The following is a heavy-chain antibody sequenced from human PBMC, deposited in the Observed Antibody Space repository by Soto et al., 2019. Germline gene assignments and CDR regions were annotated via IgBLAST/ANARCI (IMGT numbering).Heavy chain of an antibody. Sequence: ASVKVSCKASGYTFTSYGISWVRQAPGQGLEWMGWISAYNGNTNYAQKLQGRVTMTTDTSTSTAYMERRSLRSDDTAVYYCARDPERDFWSGYYRPLAPRGRDYWGQGTLVTVSS. J-gene: IGHJ4*02. CDR3: ARDPERDFWSGYYRPLAPRGRDY. CDR2: ISAYNGNT. CDR1: GYTFTSYG. D-gene: IGHD3-3*01. V-gene: IGHV1-18*01.